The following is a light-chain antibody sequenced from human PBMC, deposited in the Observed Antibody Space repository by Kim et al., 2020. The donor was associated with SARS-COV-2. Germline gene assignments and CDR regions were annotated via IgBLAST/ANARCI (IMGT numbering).Light chain of an antibody. CDR3: QQYNKWPPLT. Sequence: EIVMTQSPATLSASPGERATLSCRASQSVSNNLAWYQQKAGQAPRLLNYGASTRATGIPARFSGSGSGTTFTLTISSLQSEDFAVYYCQQYNKWPPLTFGGGTKVDIK. V-gene: IGKV3-15*01. J-gene: IGKJ4*01. CDR1: QSVSNN. CDR2: GAS.